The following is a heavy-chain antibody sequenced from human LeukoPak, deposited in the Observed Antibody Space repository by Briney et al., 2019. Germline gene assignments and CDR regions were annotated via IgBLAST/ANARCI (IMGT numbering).Heavy chain of an antibody. J-gene: IGHJ6*03. CDR2: INPNSGGT. V-gene: IGHV1-2*02. CDR3: ARDAIYSSSWSYYYYYMDV. Sequence: ASVKVSCKASGYTFTGYYMHWVRQAPGQGLEWMGWINPNSGGTNYAQKFQGRATMTRDTSISTAYMELSRLRSDDTAVYYCARDAIYSSSWSYYYYYMDVWGKGTTVTVSS. CDR1: GYTFTGYY. D-gene: IGHD6-13*01.